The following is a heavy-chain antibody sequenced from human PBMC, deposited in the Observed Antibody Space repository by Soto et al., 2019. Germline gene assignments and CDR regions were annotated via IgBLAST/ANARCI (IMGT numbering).Heavy chain of an antibody. J-gene: IGHJ4*02. CDR3: AGGRITGTTTFGY. V-gene: IGHV4-34*01. CDR2: ISHSGIS. CDR1: GGSFSDFY. Sequence: SETLSLTCAAYGGSFSDFYWSRIRQPTGKGLEWIGEISHSGISNYNPSLKSRVTISVDMSKYQVSLKLSSVTAADTAVYYCAGGRITGTTTFGYWGQGTLVTVSS. D-gene: IGHD1-7*01.